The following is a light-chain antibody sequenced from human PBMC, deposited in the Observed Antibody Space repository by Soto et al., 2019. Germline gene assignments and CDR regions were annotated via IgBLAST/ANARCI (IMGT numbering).Light chain of an antibody. V-gene: IGLV2-11*01. J-gene: IGLJ3*02. CDR1: SSDVGGYNY. Sequence: QSVLTQPRSVSGSPGQSVTISCTGTSSDVGGYNYVSWYQQHPGKAPKLMIYDVSKRPSGVPDRFSGSKSGNTASLIISGLQAEDEADYYCCSYAGSYTHWVFGGGTKVTVL. CDR3: CSYAGSYTHWV. CDR2: DVS.